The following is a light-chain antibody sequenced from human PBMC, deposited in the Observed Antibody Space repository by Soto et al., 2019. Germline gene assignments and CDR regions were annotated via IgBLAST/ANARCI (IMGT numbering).Light chain of an antibody. CDR2: AAS. CDR1: QDIFSY. V-gene: IGKV1-9*01. Sequence: DIQLTQSPSFLSASVGDRVTITCRASQDIFSYLAWYQQKPGKAPKLLIYAASTLQSGVPSRLSGSGSGTEFTLTISSLQPEDFATYYLQQLNSYPLTFGQGTKVEIK. CDR3: QQLNSYPLT. J-gene: IGKJ1*01.